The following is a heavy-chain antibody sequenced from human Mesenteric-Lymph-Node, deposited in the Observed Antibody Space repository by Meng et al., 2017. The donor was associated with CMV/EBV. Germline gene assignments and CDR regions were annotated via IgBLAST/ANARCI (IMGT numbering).Heavy chain of an antibody. Sequence: QLQLQESGPGLVKPSETLSLTCTVSGGSISSSSYYWGWIRQPPGKGLEWIGSIYYSGSTYYNPSLKSRVTISVDTSKNQFSLKRSSVTAADTAVYYCARPHYYGSGSSPWFDPWGQGTLVTVSS. D-gene: IGHD3-10*01. CDR1: GGSISSSSYY. CDR2: IYYSGST. CDR3: ARPHYYGSGSSPWFDP. V-gene: IGHV4-39*01. J-gene: IGHJ5*02.